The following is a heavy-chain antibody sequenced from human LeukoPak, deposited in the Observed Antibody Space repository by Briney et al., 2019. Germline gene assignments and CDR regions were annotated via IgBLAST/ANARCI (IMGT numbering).Heavy chain of an antibody. D-gene: IGHD3-10*01. V-gene: IGHV4-38-2*02. CDR1: GSSITSVSY. CDR2: LSHSGAT. J-gene: IGHJ4*02. CDR3: ARVGSSNSHYEY. Sequence: SETLSLTCSVSGSSITSVSYWAWIRQAPEKGLEWIGSLSHSGATYYNPSLTSRLSTSVDTSNNRFSLTLRSVTAADTAVYYCARVGSSNSHYEYWGPGTLVTVSS.